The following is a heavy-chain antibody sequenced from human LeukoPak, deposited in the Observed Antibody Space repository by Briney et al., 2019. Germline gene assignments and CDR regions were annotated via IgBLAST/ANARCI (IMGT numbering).Heavy chain of an antibody. D-gene: IGHD5-24*01. J-gene: IGHJ4*02. Sequence: GGSLRLSCAASGFTFSSYGMHCVRQAPGKGLEYVSAISSNGGSTYYANSVKGRFTISRDNSKNTLYLQMGSLRAEDMAVYYCAREGLQSFDYWGQGTLVTVSS. V-gene: IGHV3-64*01. CDR1: GFTFSSYG. CDR2: ISSNGGST. CDR3: AREGLQSFDY.